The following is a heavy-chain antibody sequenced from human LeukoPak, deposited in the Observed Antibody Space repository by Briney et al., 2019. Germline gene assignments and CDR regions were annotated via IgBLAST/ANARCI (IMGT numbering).Heavy chain of an antibody. V-gene: IGHV3-30*03. CDR3: ATSTHYYDSNGFYPYYFDY. D-gene: IGHD3-22*01. CDR2: ISTDGTNK. Sequence: GRSLRLSCAASGFTFSTYGMHWVRQAPGKGLEWVAVISTDGTNKYYAESVKGRFTISRDNSKNTLDLQMNSLRAEDTAVYYCATSTHYYDSNGFYPYYFDYWGQGTLVTVSS. CDR1: GFTFSTYG. J-gene: IGHJ4*02.